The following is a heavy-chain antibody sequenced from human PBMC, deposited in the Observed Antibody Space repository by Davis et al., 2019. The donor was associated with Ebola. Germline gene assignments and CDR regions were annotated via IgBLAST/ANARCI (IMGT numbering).Heavy chain of an antibody. CDR2: IYNSGST. Sequence: MPSETLSLTCTVSGGSISSYYWSWIRQPPGKGLEWIGYIYNSGSTNYKPSLKSRVPISVDTSKNQFSLKLTSVTAADTAVYYCAREAAGDAFDIWGQGTMVTVSS. CDR1: GGSISSYY. J-gene: IGHJ3*02. D-gene: IGHD6-19*01. V-gene: IGHV4-59*01. CDR3: AREAAGDAFDI.